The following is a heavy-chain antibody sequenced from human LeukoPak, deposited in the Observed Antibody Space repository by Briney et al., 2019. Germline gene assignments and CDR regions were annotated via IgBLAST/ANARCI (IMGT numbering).Heavy chain of an antibody. CDR2: IYHSGST. D-gene: IGHD6-13*01. J-gene: IGHJ4*02. CDR3: ARSLGQLVDY. V-gene: IGHV4-30-2*01. CDR1: GGSISSGGYY. Sequence: SQTLSLTCTVSGGSISSGGYYWSWIRQPPGKGLEWIGYIYHSGSTYYNPSLKSRVTISVDRSKNQFSLKLSSVTAADTAVYYCARSLGQLVDYWGQGTLVTVSS.